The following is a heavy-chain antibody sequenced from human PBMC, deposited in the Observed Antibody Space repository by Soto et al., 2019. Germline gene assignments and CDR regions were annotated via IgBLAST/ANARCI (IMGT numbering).Heavy chain of an antibody. CDR1: GYSFTNFH. Sequence: QVQLSQFGAEVKKPGASVKVSCKASGYSFTNFHIHWVRQAPGQGLEWMGMIDPSGGITRDAQRLQGRITMTREASTSTVYMELRSLTSEDTAVYYCARDVIDHDNYETIGYYFDHWGQGTLVTVSS. J-gene: IGHJ4*02. D-gene: IGHD3-22*01. V-gene: IGHV1-46*04. CDR2: IDPSGGIT. CDR3: ARDVIDHDNYETIGYYFDH.